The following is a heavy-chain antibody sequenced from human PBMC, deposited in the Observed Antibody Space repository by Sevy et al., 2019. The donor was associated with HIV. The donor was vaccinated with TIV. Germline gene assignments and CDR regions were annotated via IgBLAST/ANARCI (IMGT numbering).Heavy chain of an antibody. CDR1: GFTFSNAW. CDR2: IRSKGDGETT. CDR3: NTERFRYCSGGTCLSSDF. V-gene: IGHV3-15*01. Sequence: GGSLRLSCAASGFTFSNAWMNWVRQAPGKGLEWVGRIRSKGDGETTDDAAPVKGRFTISRDDSKNTLYLQMNNLKTEDTAVYYCNTERFRYCSGGTCLSSDFWGQGTLVTVSS. J-gene: IGHJ4*02. D-gene: IGHD2-15*01.